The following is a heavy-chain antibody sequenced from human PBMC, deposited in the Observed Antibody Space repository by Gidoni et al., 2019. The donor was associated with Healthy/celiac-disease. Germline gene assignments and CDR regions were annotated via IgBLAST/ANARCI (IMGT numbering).Heavy chain of an antibody. CDR2: IYHRGST. CDR3: ARGYSYGRLLDY. Sequence: QVQLQESGPGLVKPSETLSLTCTVSGYSISSGYYWGWIRQPPGKGLEWIGSIYHRGSTYYNPSLKSRVTISVDTSKNQVSLKLSSVTAADTAVYYCARGYSYGRLLDYWGQGTLVTVSS. V-gene: IGHV4-38-2*02. J-gene: IGHJ4*02. CDR1: GYSISSGYY. D-gene: IGHD5-18*01.